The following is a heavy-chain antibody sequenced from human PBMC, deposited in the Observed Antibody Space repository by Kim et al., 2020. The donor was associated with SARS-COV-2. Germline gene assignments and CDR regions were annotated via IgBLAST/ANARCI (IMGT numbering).Heavy chain of an antibody. D-gene: IGHD6-19*01. J-gene: IGHJ4*02. CDR2: ISSSSSYI. CDR1: GFTFSSYS. V-gene: IGHV3-21*01. Sequence: GGSLRLSCAASGFTFSSYSMNWVRQAPGKGLEWVSSISSSSSYIYYADSVKGRFTISRDNAKNSLYLQMNSLRAEDTAVYHCVRGGRIAVADTDYWGQGTLVTVSS. CDR3: VRGGRIAVADTDY.